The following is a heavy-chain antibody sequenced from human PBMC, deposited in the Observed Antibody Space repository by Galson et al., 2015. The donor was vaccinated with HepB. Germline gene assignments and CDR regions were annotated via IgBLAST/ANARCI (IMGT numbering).Heavy chain of an antibody. CDR1: GYTFTGYY. D-gene: IGHD2-2*01. CDR3: ARDRRVVPAATGSGVRPFDP. Sequence: SVKVSCKASGYTFTGYYMHWVRQAPGQGLEWMGRINPNSGGTNYAQKFQGRVTMTRDTSISTAYMELSRLRSDDTAVYYCARDRRVVPAATGSGVRPFDPWGQGTLVTVSS. CDR2: INPNSGGT. J-gene: IGHJ5*02. V-gene: IGHV1-2*06.